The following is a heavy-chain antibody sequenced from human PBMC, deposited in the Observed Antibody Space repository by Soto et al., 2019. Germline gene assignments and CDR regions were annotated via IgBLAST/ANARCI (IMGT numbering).Heavy chain of an antibody. CDR2: LNTDSGGT. CDR1: GYSFPVYH. V-gene: IGHV1-2*02. D-gene: IGHD3-3*01. Sequence: QVQLVQSGAEVKKPGASVKVSCKASGYSFPVYHMHWVRQAPGQGLEWMGWLNTDSGGTKYAQKFEGRVTMSRDTSINTAYMELSNLISDDTAVYYCAREIRSGYYKYWYFDLWGRGTLITVSS. J-gene: IGHJ2*01. CDR3: AREIRSGYYKYWYFDL.